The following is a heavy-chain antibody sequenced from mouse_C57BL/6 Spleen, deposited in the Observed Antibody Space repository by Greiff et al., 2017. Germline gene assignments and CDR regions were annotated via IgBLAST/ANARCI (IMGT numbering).Heavy chain of an antibody. J-gene: IGHJ2*01. CDR3: TRGGYYGSSYYFDY. Sequence: EVKLMESGAGLVKPGGSLKLSCAASGFTFSSYAMSWVRQTPEKRLEWVAYISRGGDYINYADTVKGRFTITRDNASNTLYLQVSSLKSDDTAMYYCTRGGYYGSSYYFDYWGQGTTLTVSS. V-gene: IGHV5-9-1*02. CDR2: ISRGGDYI. D-gene: IGHD1-1*01. CDR1: GFTFSSYA.